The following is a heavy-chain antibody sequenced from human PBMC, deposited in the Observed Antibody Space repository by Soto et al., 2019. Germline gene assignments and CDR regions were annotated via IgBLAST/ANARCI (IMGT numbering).Heavy chain of an antibody. CDR1: GFTFSSYS. Sequence: GSLRLSCAASGFTFSSYSMNWVRQAPGKGLEWVSSISSSSSYIYYADSVKGRFTISRDNAKNSLYLQMNSLRAEDTAVYYCARAGSYYHDAFDIWGQGTMVTVSS. CDR3: ARAGSYYHDAFDI. D-gene: IGHD1-26*01. V-gene: IGHV3-21*01. J-gene: IGHJ3*02. CDR2: ISSSSSYI.